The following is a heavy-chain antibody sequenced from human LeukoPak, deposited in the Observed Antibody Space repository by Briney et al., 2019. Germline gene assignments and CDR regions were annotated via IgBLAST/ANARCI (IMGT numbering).Heavy chain of an antibody. V-gene: IGHV4-59*12. D-gene: IGHD6-13*01. J-gene: IGHJ6*03. CDR2: IYYSGST. CDR1: GGSISSYY. Sequence: SETLSLTCTVSGGSISSYYWSWIRQPPGKGLEWIGYIYYSGSTNYNPSLKSRVTISVDTSKNQFSLKLSSVTAADTAVYYCARSGIAAAGTNDYYMDVWGKRTTVTVSS. CDR3: ARSGIAAAGTNDYYMDV.